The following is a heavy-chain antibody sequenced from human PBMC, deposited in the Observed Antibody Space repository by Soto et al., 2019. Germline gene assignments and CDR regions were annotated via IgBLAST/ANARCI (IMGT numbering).Heavy chain of an antibody. V-gene: IGHV4-59*01. Sequence: SETLSLTCTVSGGSISSYYWSWIRQPPGKGPEWVGYIYYSGSTNYNPSLKSRVTISVDTSKNQFSLKLSSVTAADTAVYYCARENLDYYDSSTWFDPWGQGTLVTVS. CDR1: GGSISSYY. CDR2: IYYSGST. D-gene: IGHD3-22*01. J-gene: IGHJ5*02. CDR3: ARENLDYYDSSTWFDP.